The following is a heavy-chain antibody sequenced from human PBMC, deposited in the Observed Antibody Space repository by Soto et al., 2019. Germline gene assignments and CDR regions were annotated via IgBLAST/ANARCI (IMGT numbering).Heavy chain of an antibody. D-gene: IGHD2-15*01. CDR3: ARGGSAQSDS. Sequence: QVQLVQSGYEVKKTGASVKVSCKASGYTFAMYGVSWVRQAPGQGLEWMGWISAYNGNTNYVQKFEDRLIMTTDTTTSTAYMELRSLRSDDAAVYYCARGGSAQSDSWGQGTLVTVSS. J-gene: IGHJ4*02. CDR1: GYTFAMYG. V-gene: IGHV1-18*01. CDR2: ISAYNGNT.